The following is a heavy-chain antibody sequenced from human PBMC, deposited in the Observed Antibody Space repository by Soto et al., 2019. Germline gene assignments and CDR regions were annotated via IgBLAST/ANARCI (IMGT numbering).Heavy chain of an antibody. CDR2: IYYSGST. CDR3: ARDSTVSYYYYGMDV. CDR1: GGSISSYY. D-gene: IGHD4-17*01. J-gene: IGHJ6*02. V-gene: IGHV4-59*01. Sequence: LSLPCTVSGGSISSYYWSWIRQPPGKGLEWIGYIYYSGSTNYNPSLKSRVTISVDTSKNQFSLKLSSVTAADTAVYYCARDSTVSYYYYGMDVWGQGTTVTVSS.